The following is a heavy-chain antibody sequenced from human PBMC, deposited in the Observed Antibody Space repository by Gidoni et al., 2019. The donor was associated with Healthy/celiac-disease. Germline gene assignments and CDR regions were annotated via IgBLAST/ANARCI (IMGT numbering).Heavy chain of an antibody. J-gene: IGHJ4*02. V-gene: IGHV3-49*04. Sequence: ELQLVASGGGLVQPGRSLRLSCTASGFTFGDYAMSWVRQAPGKGLEWVGFIRSKAYGGTTEYAASVKGRFTISRDDSKSIAYLQMNSLKTEDTAVYYCTRELLWFGYFDYWGQGTLVTVSS. CDR1: GFTFGDYA. D-gene: IGHD3-10*01. CDR3: TRELLWFGYFDY. CDR2: IRSKAYGGTT.